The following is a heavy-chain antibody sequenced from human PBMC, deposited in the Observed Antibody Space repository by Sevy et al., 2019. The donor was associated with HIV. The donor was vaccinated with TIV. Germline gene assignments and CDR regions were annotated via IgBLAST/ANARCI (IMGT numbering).Heavy chain of an antibody. CDR1: GDSVSSNSAA. Sequence: SQTLSLTCAISGDSVSSNSAAWNWIRQSPSRGLEWLGRTYYRSKWYNDYAVSVKSRITINPDTSKNQLSLQLNSVTPEDTAVYYCARVSNITQVVIGRATYYYYYGMDVWGQGTTVTVSS. CDR2: TYYRSKWYN. J-gene: IGHJ6*02. D-gene: IGHD2-21*01. CDR3: ARVSNITQVVIGRATYYYYYGMDV. V-gene: IGHV6-1*01.